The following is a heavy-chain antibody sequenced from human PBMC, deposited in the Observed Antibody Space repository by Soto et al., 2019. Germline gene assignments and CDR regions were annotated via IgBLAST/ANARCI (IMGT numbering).Heavy chain of an antibody. CDR3: AHHPYYGLGSYSFDY. CDR2: IYWDDDK. J-gene: IGHJ4*02. V-gene: IGHV2-5*02. Sequence: QITLKESGPTLVKPTQTLTLTCTFSGFSLSTSGVGVGWIRQPPGKALEWLAVIYWDDDKRSSSSLKSRLTITNDTSKNQVDLTMTNMDPVDTATYYCAHHPYYGLGSYSFDYWGQGILVTVSS. CDR1: GFSLSTSGVG. D-gene: IGHD3-10*01.